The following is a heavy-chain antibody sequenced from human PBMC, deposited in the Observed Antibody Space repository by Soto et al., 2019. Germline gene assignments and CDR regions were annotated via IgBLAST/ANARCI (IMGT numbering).Heavy chain of an antibody. J-gene: IGHJ6*02. CDR2: FHYSENT. D-gene: IGHD2-2*01. V-gene: IGHV4-39*01. Sequence: QLQLQESGPGLVKPSETLSLTCTVSGGSISSGPYSWGWIRQPPGEGLEWIGTFHYSENTYYNPSLESRVTISVDTSKNQFSLKVTSVTVADTDIYYCARLGGYCSTTSCYGFYGMDVWGQGTTVIVSS. CDR1: GGSISSGPYS. CDR3: ARLGGYCSTTSCYGFYGMDV.